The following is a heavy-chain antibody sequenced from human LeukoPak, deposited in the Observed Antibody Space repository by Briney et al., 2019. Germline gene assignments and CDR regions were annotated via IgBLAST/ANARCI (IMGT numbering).Heavy chain of an antibody. CDR2: ISAYNGNT. V-gene: IGHV1-18*04. CDR3: AREAHYDILTGRGWFDP. Sequence: ASVKVSCKASGYTFTSYGISWVRQAPGQGLVWMGWISAYNGNTNYAQKLQGRVTMTTDTSTSTAYMELRSLRSDDTAVYYCAREAHYDILTGRGWFDPWGQGTLVTVSS. D-gene: IGHD3-9*01. J-gene: IGHJ5*02. CDR1: GYTFTSYG.